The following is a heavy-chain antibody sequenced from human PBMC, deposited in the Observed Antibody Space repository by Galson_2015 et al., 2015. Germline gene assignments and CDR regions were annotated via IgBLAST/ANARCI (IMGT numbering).Heavy chain of an antibody. J-gene: IGHJ4*02. CDR3: ARDRRAACGGDCYNFDY. Sequence: ETLSLTCAVYGGSFSGYYWSWIRQPPGKGLEWIGEINHSGSTNYNPSLESRVTISVDTSKNQFSLKLSSVTAADTAVYYCARDRRAACGGDCYNFDYWGQGTLVTVSS. CDR1: GGSFSGYY. V-gene: IGHV4-34*01. D-gene: IGHD2-21*02. CDR2: INHSGST.